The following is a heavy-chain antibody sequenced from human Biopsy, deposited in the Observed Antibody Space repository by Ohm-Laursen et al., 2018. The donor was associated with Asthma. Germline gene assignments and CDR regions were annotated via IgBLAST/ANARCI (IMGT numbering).Heavy chain of an antibody. D-gene: IGHD3-10*01. CDR2: ISVYNGNT. Sequence: ASVKASCKTSGYTFNSAGITWVRQAPGQGLEWMGWISVYNGNTKVAQKLQDRVTMITDTSTSTAYMELRSLRSDDTDVYFCARAVDYSHYYGIDVWGQGTTVTVS. CDR1: GYTFNSAG. CDR3: ARAVDYSHYYGIDV. V-gene: IGHV1-18*01. J-gene: IGHJ6*02.